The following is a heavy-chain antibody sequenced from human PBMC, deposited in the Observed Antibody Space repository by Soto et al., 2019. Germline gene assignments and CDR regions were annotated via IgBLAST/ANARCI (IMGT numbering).Heavy chain of an antibody. CDR2: ISYDGSNK. CDR3: AKDWDYNTATPMDV. CDR1: GFTFSSYG. V-gene: IGHV3-30*18. D-gene: IGHD5-18*01. J-gene: IGHJ6*02. Sequence: QVQLVESGGGVVQPGRSLRLSCAASGFTFSSYGMHWVRQAPGKGLEWVAVISYDGSNKYYADSVKGRFTISRDNSKNTLYLQMNSLRAEDTAVYYCAKDWDYNTATPMDVWGQGTTVTVSS.